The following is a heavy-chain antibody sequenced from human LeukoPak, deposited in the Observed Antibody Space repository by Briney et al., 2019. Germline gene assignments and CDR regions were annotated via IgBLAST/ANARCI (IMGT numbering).Heavy chain of an antibody. CDR2: IDPSDSYT. V-gene: IGHV5-10-1*01. CDR1: GYSFTTYW. D-gene: IGHD5-18*01. CDR3: ARRGYSYDIDS. J-gene: IGHJ4*02. Sequence: GESLKISCKGSGYSFTTYWISWVRQMPGQGLEWMGTIDPSDSYTNYSPSFQGHVTISVDKSISTAYLQWSSLKASDTAMYYCARRGYSYDIDSWGQGTLVTVSS.